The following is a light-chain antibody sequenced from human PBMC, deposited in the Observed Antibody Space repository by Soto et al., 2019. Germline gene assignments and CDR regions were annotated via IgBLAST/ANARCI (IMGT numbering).Light chain of an antibody. V-gene: IGKV3-20*01. CDR3: QQYGST. CDR1: QSVSNNY. J-gene: IGKJ5*01. CDR2: GAS. Sequence: EILFTQSPGTRSLSPGERATLSCRASQSVSNNYLAWYQQKPGQAPRLLIYGASSRATGIPDRFSGSGSGTDFTLTISRLEPEDSAVYYCQQYGSTFGQGTRLEIK.